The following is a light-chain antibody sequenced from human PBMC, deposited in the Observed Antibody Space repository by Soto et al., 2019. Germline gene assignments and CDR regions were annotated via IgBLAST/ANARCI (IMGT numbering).Light chain of an antibody. CDR2: DNG. CDR1: NSNIGNNY. V-gene: IGLV1-51*01. J-gene: IGLJ1*01. Sequence: QSVLTQPPSVSAAPGQKVTISCSGSNSNIGNNYVSWYQQLPGTAPKLLIYDNGIRPSGIPDRFSGSKSGTSATLGITGLQTGDDADYYCGTWDSSLSVVVFGTGTKSPS. CDR3: GTWDSSLSVVV.